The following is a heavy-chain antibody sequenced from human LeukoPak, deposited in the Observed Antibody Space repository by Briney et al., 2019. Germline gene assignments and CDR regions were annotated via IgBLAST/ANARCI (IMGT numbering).Heavy chain of an antibody. CDR1: GFTFSDYY. D-gene: IGHD6-19*01. Sequence: GGSLRLSCAASGFTFSDYYMSWIRQAPGKGLEWVSYISSSGSTIYYADSVKGRFTISRDNAKNTLYLQMNSLRAEDTAVYYCAKDLVAVAGTLPDYWGQGTLVTVSS. V-gene: IGHV3-11*01. J-gene: IGHJ4*02. CDR3: AKDLVAVAGTLPDY. CDR2: ISSSGSTI.